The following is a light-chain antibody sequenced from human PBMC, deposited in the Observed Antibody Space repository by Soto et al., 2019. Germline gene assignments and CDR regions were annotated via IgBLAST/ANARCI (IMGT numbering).Light chain of an antibody. CDR1: HNIRIY. CDR3: QQRNNWRDT. CDR2: TAS. V-gene: IGKV1-39*01. Sequence: EIPKTQSPPSLSASFEAIVTITCRASHNIRIYLNWYQQKPGKAPKLLIYTASSLQSGVPSRFSGSGSGTDFTLTISSLEPEDFAVYYCQQRNNWRDTFGQGTRLEIK. J-gene: IGKJ5*01.